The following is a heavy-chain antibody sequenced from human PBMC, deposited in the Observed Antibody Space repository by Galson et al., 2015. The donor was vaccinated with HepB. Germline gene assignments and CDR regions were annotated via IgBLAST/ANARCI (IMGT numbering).Heavy chain of an antibody. CDR2: IWYDGSSE. CDR3: ARDRRSDPTGEIDY. Sequence: SLRLSCAASGFTFSLYGMHWVRQAPGKGLEWVAVIWYDGSSEHYEDSVKGRFTISRDNSKNTLFLQMNNLRGDETGVYYCARDRRSDPTGEIDYWGQGTLVTVSS. CDR1: GFTFSLYG. V-gene: IGHV3-33*01. J-gene: IGHJ4*02. D-gene: IGHD2-21*01.